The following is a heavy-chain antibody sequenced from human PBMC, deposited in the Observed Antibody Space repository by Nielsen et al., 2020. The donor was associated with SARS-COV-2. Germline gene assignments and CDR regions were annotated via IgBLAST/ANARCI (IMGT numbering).Heavy chain of an antibody. CDR1: GFTFGDAI. Sequence: GESLKISCAASGFTFGDAIIHWVRQASGKGLEWVGRIRSKTNNYETAYAASVQGRFTISRDESKNMAYLQMNSLKTEDTAVYYCVAGGNDFWSGYSPLDAFELWGQGTMVTVSS. V-gene: IGHV3-73*01. D-gene: IGHD3-3*01. J-gene: IGHJ3*01. CDR3: VAGGNDFWSGYSPLDAFEL. CDR2: IRSKTNNYET.